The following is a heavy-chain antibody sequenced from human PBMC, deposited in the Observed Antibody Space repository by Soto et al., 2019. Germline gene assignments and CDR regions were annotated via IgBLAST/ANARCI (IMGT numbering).Heavy chain of an antibody. CDR2: ISGDNAKT. J-gene: IGHJ4*02. CDR1: GYTFSDYG. V-gene: IGHV1-18*01. Sequence: QVQLVQSGAEVKETGASVKVSCKASGYTFSDYGISWLRQAPGQGLEWMGWISGDNAKTRYAQKFQGRVTMTTDTSTNTAYMELGPLRSDDTAVFYCARGARPITESEDAYTPFDFWGQGTLVTVAS. D-gene: IGHD3-10*01. CDR3: ARGARPITESEDAYTPFDF.